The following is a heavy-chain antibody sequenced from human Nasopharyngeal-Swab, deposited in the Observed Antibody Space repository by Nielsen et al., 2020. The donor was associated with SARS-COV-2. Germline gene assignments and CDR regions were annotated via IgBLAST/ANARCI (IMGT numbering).Heavy chain of an antibody. J-gene: IGHJ4*02. D-gene: IGHD2-15*01. Sequence: GESLKISCAASGFTFSIYSMNWVRQAPGKGLEWVSYISSSSSTIYYADSVKGRFTISRDNAKNSLYLQMNSLRDEDTAVYYCAAGSDYWGQGTLVTVSS. V-gene: IGHV3-48*02. CDR1: GFTFSIYS. CDR2: ISSSSSTI. CDR3: AAGSDY.